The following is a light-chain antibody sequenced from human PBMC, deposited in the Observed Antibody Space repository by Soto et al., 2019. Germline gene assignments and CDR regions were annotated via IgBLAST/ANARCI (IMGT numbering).Light chain of an antibody. J-gene: IGKJ2*01. V-gene: IGKV1-5*03. CDR3: QQYNSHSFYT. CDR2: LAS. CDR1: QDVGSF. Sequence: DIQMTQSPSTLSASVGDRVTVTCRASQDVGSFLAWYQQKQGKDPKLLIYLASRLESGVPSRFSGSGSGTEFTLTISGLQPDDFATYFCQQYNSHSFYTFGQGTKLEIK.